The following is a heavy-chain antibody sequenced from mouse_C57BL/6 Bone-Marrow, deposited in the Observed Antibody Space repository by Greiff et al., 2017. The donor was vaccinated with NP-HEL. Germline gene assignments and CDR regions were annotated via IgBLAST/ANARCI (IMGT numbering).Heavy chain of an antibody. CDR3: AREGLTTVVDY. Sequence: EVQRVESGPGLVKPSQSLSLTCSVTGYSITSGYYWNWIRQFPGNKLEWMGYISYDGSNNYNPSLKNRISITRDTSKNQFFLKLNSVTTEDTATYYCAREGLTTVVDYWGQGTTLTVSS. CDR1: GYSITSGYY. J-gene: IGHJ2*01. D-gene: IGHD1-1*01. CDR2: ISYDGSN. V-gene: IGHV3-6*01.